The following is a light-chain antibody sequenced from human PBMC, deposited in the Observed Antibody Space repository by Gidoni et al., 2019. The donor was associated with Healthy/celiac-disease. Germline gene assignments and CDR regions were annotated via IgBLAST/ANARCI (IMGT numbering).Light chain of an antibody. CDR2: WAS. J-gene: IGKJ2*01. CDR1: QSVLYHSNTLDH. Sequence: VMTQSPDSLAVSLGERATINCKSSQSVLYHSNTLDHLAWYQQKPGQPPKLLIYWASTRGSGVPDRFSGSGSGTDFTLTISSLQAEDVAVYYCQHXYIPXXTFGXGTKLEIK. V-gene: IGKV4-1*01. CDR3: QHXYIPXXT.